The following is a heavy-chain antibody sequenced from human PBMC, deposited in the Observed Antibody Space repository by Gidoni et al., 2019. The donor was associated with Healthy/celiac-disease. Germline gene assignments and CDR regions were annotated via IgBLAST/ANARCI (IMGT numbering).Heavy chain of an antibody. V-gene: IGHV3-11*06. Sequence: RFTISRDNAKNSLYLQMNSLRAEDTAVYYCARGGRSGRYGISYYYYYMDVWGKGTTVTVSS. J-gene: IGHJ6*03. D-gene: IGHD1-26*01. CDR3: ARGGRSGRYGISYYYYYMDV.